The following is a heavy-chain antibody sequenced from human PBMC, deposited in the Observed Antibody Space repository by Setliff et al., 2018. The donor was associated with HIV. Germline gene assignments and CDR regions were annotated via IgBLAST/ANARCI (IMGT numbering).Heavy chain of an antibody. V-gene: IGHV3-23*01. D-gene: IGHD1-20*01. CDR2: ITNDAGST. Sequence: GGSLRLSCTATGFAFEEYAMTWVRQAAGKGLEWVSSITNDAGSTYHADPVRGRFTISRDNSKNTIYLQMNSLRAEDTAIYYCAKCQGYNWNDGKVAPFDYWGQGALVTVSS. CDR1: GFAFEEYA. J-gene: IGHJ4*02. CDR3: AKCQGYNWNDGKVAPFDY.